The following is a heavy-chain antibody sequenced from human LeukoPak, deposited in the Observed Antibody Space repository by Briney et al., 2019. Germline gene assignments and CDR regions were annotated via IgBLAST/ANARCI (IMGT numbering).Heavy chain of an antibody. Sequence: GGSLRLSCAASGFTFSTYWMHWVRQAPGKGLVWVSRIDSDGSNTIYADSVKGRFTVSRDNAKNTLYLQMNSLRAEDTAVYYCARRGDGGRSFDYWGQGTLVTVSS. CDR1: GFTFSTYW. J-gene: IGHJ4*02. D-gene: IGHD4-23*01. V-gene: IGHV3-74*01. CDR3: ARRGDGGRSFDY. CDR2: IDSDGSNT.